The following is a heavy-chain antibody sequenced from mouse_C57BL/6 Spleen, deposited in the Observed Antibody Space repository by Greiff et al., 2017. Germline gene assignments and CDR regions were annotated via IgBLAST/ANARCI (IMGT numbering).Heavy chain of an antibody. CDR2: IDPSDSET. CDR1: GYTFTSYW. CDR3: ARGGGSDADY. J-gene: IGHJ2*01. V-gene: IGHV1-52*01. Sequence: VQLQQPGAELVRPGSSVKLSCKASGYTFTSYWMHWVKQRPIQGLEWIGNIDPSDSETHYNQKFKDKATLTVDKSSSTAYMQLSSLTSEDSAVYYCARGGGSDADYWGQGTTLTVSS.